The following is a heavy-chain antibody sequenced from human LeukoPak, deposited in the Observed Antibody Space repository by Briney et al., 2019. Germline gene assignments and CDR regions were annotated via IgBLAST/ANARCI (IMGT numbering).Heavy chain of an antibody. CDR2: ISGSSSTI. Sequence: GGSLRLSCAASGFTFSSYSMNWVRQAPGKGLEWVSYISGSSSTIYYADSVKGRFTISRDNAKNSLYLQMNSLRAEDTAVYYCARDSSSWYGSFDYWGQGTLVTVSS. V-gene: IGHV3-48*01. J-gene: IGHJ4*02. CDR1: GFTFSSYS. CDR3: ARDSSSWYGSFDY. D-gene: IGHD6-13*01.